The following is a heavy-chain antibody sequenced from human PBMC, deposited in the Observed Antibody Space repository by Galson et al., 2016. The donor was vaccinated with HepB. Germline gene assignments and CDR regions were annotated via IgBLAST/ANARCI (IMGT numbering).Heavy chain of an antibody. CDR1: GVSISSSTYF. Sequence: SETLSLTCTVSGVSISSSTYFWGWIRQSPGKGLEWIGSIYYSGKSYYNPSLRSRVTVSVDTSKSQFSLKLTSVTAADTAVYSCARIHGGDWCVDYWGRGTLVTVSS. D-gene: IGHD2-21*02. CDR2: IYYSGKS. V-gene: IGHV4-39*07. J-gene: IGHJ4*02. CDR3: ARIHGGDWCVDY.